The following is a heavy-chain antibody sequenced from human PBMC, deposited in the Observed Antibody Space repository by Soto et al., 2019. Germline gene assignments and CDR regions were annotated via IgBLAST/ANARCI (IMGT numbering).Heavy chain of an antibody. CDR3: AGASSRVSAVVAAY. CDR1: NDSLSSHF. D-gene: IGHD2-15*01. CDR2: INPGPTRA. V-gene: IGHV1-46*01. Sequence: ASVKVSCKASNDSLSSHFIHWVRQAPGEGLEWMGVINPGPTRASYSKEFQGRLTLTSDMPSRTVYMQLSNLRSDDTAVYYCAGASSRVSAVVAAYWGQGTLVTVSS. J-gene: IGHJ4*02.